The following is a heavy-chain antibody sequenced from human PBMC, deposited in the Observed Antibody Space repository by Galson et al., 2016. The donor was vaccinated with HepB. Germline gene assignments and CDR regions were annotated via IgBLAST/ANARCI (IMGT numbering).Heavy chain of an antibody. J-gene: IGHJ4*02. V-gene: IGHV3-23*01. D-gene: IGHD2-2*01. CDR2: ISARGDST. Sequence: SLRLSCAVSGFNFRSYAMSWVRQAPGKGLQWVSGISARGDSTDYAGSVKGRFTISRDNSKNTLYLQMNSLRAEDTAVYYCGKGRTYCSGTSCYYFDHWGQGTLVTASS. CDR3: GKGRTYCSGTSCYYFDH. CDR1: GFNFRSYA.